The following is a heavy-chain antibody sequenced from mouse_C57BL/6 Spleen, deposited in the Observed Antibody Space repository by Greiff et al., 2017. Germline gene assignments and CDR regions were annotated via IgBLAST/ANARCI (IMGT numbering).Heavy chain of an antibody. Sequence: QVQLQQPGAELVRPGTSVKLSCKASGYTFTSYWMHWVKQRPGQGLEWIGVIDPSDSYTNYNQKFKGKATLTVDTHSSTAYMQLSSLTSEDSAVYYCASPYYSNYRGFAYWGQGTLVTVSA. V-gene: IGHV1-59*01. D-gene: IGHD2-5*01. J-gene: IGHJ3*01. CDR3: ASPYYSNYRGFAY. CDR2: IDPSDSYT. CDR1: GYTFTSYW.